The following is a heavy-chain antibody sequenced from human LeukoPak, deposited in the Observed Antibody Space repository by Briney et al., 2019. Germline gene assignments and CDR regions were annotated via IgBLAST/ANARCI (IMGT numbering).Heavy chain of an antibody. CDR3: ARSDCSAPTCSTYYSHGLDV. D-gene: IGHD2-15*01. J-gene: IGHJ6*02. CDR1: GFTFSIYT. V-gene: IGHV3-21*01. Sequence: GRSLRLSCAASGFTFSIYTMTWVRQAPGKGLEWVSSISVRSSYLYYADSVRGRFTISRDNAQTSVFLQMNSLRAEDTAVYYCARSDCSAPTCSTYYSHGLDVWGQGTALTVSS. CDR2: ISVRSSYL.